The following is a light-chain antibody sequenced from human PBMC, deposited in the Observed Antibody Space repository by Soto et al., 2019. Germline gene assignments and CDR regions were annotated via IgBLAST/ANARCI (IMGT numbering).Light chain of an antibody. CDR2: GVT. J-gene: IGLJ2*01. CDR1: SSDVGGYNF. CDR3: TSYAGSNIPVL. V-gene: IGLV2-8*01. Sequence: QSVLTQPPSASGSPGQSVTIFCTGTSSDVGGYNFVSWYQQHPGKAPKLMIYGVTERPSGVPDRFSGSKSGNTASLTVSGLQGEDEADYYCTSYAGSNIPVLFGGGTKLTVL.